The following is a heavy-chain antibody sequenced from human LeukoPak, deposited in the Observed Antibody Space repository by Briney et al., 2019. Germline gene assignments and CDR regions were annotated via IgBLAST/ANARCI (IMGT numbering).Heavy chain of an antibody. V-gene: IGHV3-23*01. CDR3: AKAGSYNYYYMDV. J-gene: IGHJ6*03. Sequence: PGGSLRLSCAASGFTFSSYAMSWVRQAPGKGLEWVSAISGSGGSTYYADPVKGRFTISRDNSKNTLYLQMNSLRAEDTAVYYCAKAGSYNYYYMDVWGKGTTVTVSS. D-gene: IGHD3-10*01. CDR1: GFTFSSYA. CDR2: ISGSGGST.